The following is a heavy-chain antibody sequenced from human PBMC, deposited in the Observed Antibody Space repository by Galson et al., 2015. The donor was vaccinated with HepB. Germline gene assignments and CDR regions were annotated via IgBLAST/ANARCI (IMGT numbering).Heavy chain of an antibody. V-gene: IGHV3-53*01. CDR2: IYSGGST. J-gene: IGHJ4*02. CDR3: AISQWPPAANDY. CDR1: GFTVSRNY. Sequence: SLRLSCAASGFTVSRNYMSWVRQAPGKGLEWVSFIYSGGSTYYADSVKGRFTISRDNSKNTVHLQMYSLRAEDTAVYYCAISQWPPAANDYWGQGTLVTVSS. D-gene: IGHD6-19*01.